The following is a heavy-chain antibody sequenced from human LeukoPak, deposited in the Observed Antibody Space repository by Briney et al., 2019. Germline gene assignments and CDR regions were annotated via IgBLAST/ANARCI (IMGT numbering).Heavy chain of an antibody. CDR3: ARTLLRITMMVVEGAFDI. CDR1: GGSISSSSYY. CDR2: IYYSGST. J-gene: IGHJ3*02. D-gene: IGHD3-22*01. V-gene: IGHV4-39*01. Sequence: PSETLSLTCTVSGGSISSSSYYWGWIRQPPGKGLEWIGIIYYSGSTYYNPSLKSRVTISVDTSKNQFSLKLSSVTAADTAVYYCARTLLRITMMVVEGAFDIWGQGTMVTVSS.